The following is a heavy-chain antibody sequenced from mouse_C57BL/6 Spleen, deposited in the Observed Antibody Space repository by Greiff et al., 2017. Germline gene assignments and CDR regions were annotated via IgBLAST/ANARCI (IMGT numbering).Heavy chain of an antibody. D-gene: IGHD2-4*01. CDR2: IYWDDDK. CDR1: GFSLSTSGMG. J-gene: IGHJ3*01. CDR3: ARSYDYDMFAY. Sequence: QVTLKESGPGILQSSQTLSLTCSFSGFSLSTSGMGVSWIRQPSGKGLEWLAHIYWDDDKRYNPSLKSRLTISKDTSRNQVFLKITSVDTADTATYYCARSYDYDMFAYWGQGTLVTVSA. V-gene: IGHV8-12*01.